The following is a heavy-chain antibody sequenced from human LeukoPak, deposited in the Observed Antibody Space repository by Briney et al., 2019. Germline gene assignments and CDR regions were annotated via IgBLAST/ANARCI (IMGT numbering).Heavy chain of an antibody. D-gene: IGHD2-2*02. CDR1: GFAIGASF. Sequence: GGSLRLSCAASGFAIGASFINWVRQAPGKGLEWVSLLSRGDSAFYADSVKGRFTLSRDNSKNTVFLQMNSLRAEDTAVYYCARDLSVRGCSSTSCYTGAIDYWGQGTLVTVSS. CDR3: ARDLSVRGCSSTSCYTGAIDY. CDR2: LSRGDSA. J-gene: IGHJ4*02. V-gene: IGHV3-66*01.